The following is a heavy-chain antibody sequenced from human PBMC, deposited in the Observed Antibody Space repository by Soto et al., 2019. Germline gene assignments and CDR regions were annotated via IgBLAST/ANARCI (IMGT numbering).Heavy chain of an antibody. D-gene: IGHD5-18*01. CDR1: GYSISSGYY. CDR3: ARDLGDTAMVTQGFGEQKGGFDY. V-gene: IGHV4-38-2*02. Sequence: SETLSLTCAVSGYSISSGYYWGWIRQPPGKGLEWIGSIYHSGSTYYNPSLKSRVTISVDTSKNQFSLKLSSVTAADTAGYYCARDLGDTAMVTQGFGEQKGGFDYGGQGTLVTVSS. CDR2: IYHSGST. J-gene: IGHJ4*02.